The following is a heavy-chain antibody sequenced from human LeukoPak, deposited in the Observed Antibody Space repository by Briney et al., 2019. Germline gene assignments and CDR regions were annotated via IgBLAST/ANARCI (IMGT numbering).Heavy chain of an antibody. D-gene: IGHD2-21*02. Sequence: GGSLRLSCGASGFTFSKYAMSWVRQAPGKGLEWVSGVSGSGGVTYYADSVKGRFTISRDNSKNTLHLQMNSLRAEDTAVYYCAREGVTHFDYWGQGTLVTVSS. V-gene: IGHV3-23*01. CDR2: VSGSGGVT. J-gene: IGHJ4*02. CDR1: GFTFSKYA. CDR3: AREGVTHFDY.